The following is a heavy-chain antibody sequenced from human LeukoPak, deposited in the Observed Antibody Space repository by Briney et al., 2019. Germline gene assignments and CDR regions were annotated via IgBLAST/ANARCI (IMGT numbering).Heavy chain of an antibody. J-gene: IGHJ4*02. Sequence: GGSLRLSCAASGFTFSSYGMHWVRQAPGKGLEWVAFIRYDGSNKYYADSVKGRFTISRDNSKNTLYLQMNSLRAEDTAVYCCAKDYSSSWNYFDYWGQGTLVTVSS. CDR1: GFTFSSYG. V-gene: IGHV3-30*02. CDR2: IRYDGSNK. CDR3: AKDYSSSWNYFDY. D-gene: IGHD6-13*01.